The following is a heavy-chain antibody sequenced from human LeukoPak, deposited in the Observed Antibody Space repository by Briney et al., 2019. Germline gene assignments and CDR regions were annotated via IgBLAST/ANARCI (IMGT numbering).Heavy chain of an antibody. CDR3: ARDWYYYDSSGFYDAFDI. CDR2: IYHSGST. V-gene: IGHV4-30-2*01. Sequence: SQTLSLTCTVSGGSISSGGYYWSWIRQPPGKGLEWIGYIYHSGSTYYNPSLKSRVTVSVDRSKNQFSLKLSSVTAADTAVYYCARDWYYYDSSGFYDAFDIWGQGTMVTVSS. D-gene: IGHD3-22*01. J-gene: IGHJ3*02. CDR1: GGSISSGGYY.